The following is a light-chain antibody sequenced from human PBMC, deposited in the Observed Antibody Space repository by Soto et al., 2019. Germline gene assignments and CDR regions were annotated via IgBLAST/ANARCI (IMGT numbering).Light chain of an antibody. CDR3: PHYNIYSEA. J-gene: IGKJ1*01. V-gene: IGKV1-5*03. Sequence: DIQMTQSPSTLSGSVGDRFTITCRASQTISSWLAWYQQKPGKAPKLLIYKASTLKSGVPSRFSGSGSGTEFTLTISSLQPDDFATYYCPHYNIYSEAFGQGTKVDIK. CDR1: QTISSW. CDR2: KAS.